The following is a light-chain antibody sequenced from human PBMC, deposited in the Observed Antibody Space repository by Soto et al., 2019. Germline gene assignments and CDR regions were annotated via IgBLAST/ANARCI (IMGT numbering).Light chain of an antibody. CDR3: AAWDDSLKGPV. Sequence: QTVVTQPPSASGTPGQRVTISCSGSSSNFGSNSVSWYQHLPGTAPRLLIYSNNQRPSGVPDRFSGSKSGTSASLAISGLQSEDEAEYYCAAWDDSLKGPVFGGGTKVTVL. J-gene: IGLJ3*02. V-gene: IGLV1-44*01. CDR1: SSNFGSNS. CDR2: SNN.